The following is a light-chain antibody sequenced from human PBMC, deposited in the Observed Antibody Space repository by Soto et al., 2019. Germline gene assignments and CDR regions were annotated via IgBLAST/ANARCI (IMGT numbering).Light chain of an antibody. Sequence: QSALTQPASVSGSPGQSITISCTGTSSDVGAYNYVSWYQQHPGKAPKLIIHEVSNRPSGVSNRFSGSKSGNTASLTISGLQAEDEADYYCGSHGGSNPVYVFGSGTKVTVL. J-gene: IGLJ1*01. V-gene: IGLV2-14*01. CDR2: EVS. CDR1: SSDVGAYNY. CDR3: GSHGGSNPVYV.